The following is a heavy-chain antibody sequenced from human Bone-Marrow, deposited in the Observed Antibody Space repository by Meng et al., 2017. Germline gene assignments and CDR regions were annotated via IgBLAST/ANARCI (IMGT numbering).Heavy chain of an antibody. CDR2: ISSSSSYI. J-gene: IGHJ1*01. D-gene: IGHD3-22*01. CDR1: GFTFSSYS. Sequence: GGSLRLSCTASGFTFSSYSMNWVRQAPGKGLEWVSSISSSSSYIYYADSVKGRFTISRDNAKNSLYLQMNSLRAEDTAVYYCARETYYYDSSGRGYFQHWGQGTLVTVSS. V-gene: IGHV3-21*01. CDR3: ARETYYYDSSGRGYFQH.